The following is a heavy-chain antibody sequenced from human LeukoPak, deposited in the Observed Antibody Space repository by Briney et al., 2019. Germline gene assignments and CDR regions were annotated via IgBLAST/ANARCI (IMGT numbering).Heavy chain of an antibody. Sequence: SETLSLTCTVSGGSISGGGYYWSWIRQHPGKGLEWIGYIYYSGSTYYNPSLKSRVTTSVDTSKYQFSLKLSSVTAADTAVYYCARSLVVTGDYYYYYYMDVWGKGTTVTVSS. D-gene: IGHD3-22*01. V-gene: IGHV4-31*03. CDR3: ARSLVVTGDYYYYYYMDV. CDR1: GGSISGGGYY. J-gene: IGHJ6*03. CDR2: IYYSGST.